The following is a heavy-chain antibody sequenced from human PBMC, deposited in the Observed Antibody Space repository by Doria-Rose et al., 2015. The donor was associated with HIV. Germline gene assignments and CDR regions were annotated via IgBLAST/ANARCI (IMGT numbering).Heavy chain of an antibody. D-gene: IGHD1-26*01. J-gene: IGHJ4*02. CDR3: ARVLSGTYDY. V-gene: IGHV4-59*01. CDR1: GGSISHYY. Sequence: QVQLQESGPGLVKPSETLSLTCRDSGGSISHYYWSWIPQPPGNGLEYIGDIFYTGSTNYSPSLKSRVSISIDTSKNKFSLRLSSVTAADTAVYYCARVLSGTYDYWGQGTLVTVSS. CDR2: IFYTGST.